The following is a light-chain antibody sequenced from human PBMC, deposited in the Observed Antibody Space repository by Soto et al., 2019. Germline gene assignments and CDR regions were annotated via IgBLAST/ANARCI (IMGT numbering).Light chain of an antibody. Sequence: EIVMTQSAATLSVSPGEGATLSCRANQRVSSHFAWYQHKPGQAPRLLIHAASTRAPGIPARFSGSGSGTEFTLTISSLQPEDFAVYYCQQYRTWPCPLGQGTKLEIK. J-gene: IGKJ2*02. CDR2: AAS. CDR3: QQYRTWPCP. V-gene: IGKV3-15*01. CDR1: QRVSSH.